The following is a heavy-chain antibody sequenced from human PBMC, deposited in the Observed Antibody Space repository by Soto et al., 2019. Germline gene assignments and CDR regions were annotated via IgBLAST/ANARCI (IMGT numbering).Heavy chain of an antibody. CDR3: ARRGAYNWHDIVDY. Sequence: PSETLSLTCTVSGGSISSSSYYWGWIRQPPGKGLEWIGSIYYSGSTYYNPSLKSRVTISVDTSKNQFSLKLSSVTAADTAVYYCARRGAYNWHDIVDYWGQGTLVTVSS. V-gene: IGHV4-39*01. D-gene: IGHD1-1*01. CDR1: GGSISSSSYY. CDR2: IYYSGST. J-gene: IGHJ4*02.